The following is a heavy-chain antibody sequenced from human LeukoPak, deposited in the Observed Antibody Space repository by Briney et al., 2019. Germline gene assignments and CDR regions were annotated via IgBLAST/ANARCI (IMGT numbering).Heavy chain of an antibody. V-gene: IGHV3-30*04. CDR3: AKDRKYYDFWSGYSFDY. CDR1: GFTFSSYA. CDR2: ISYDGSNK. Sequence: GGSLRLSCAASGFTFSSYAMHWVRQAPGKGLEWVAVISYDGSNKYYADSVKGRFTISRDNSKNTLYLQMNSLRAEDTAVYYCAKDRKYYDFWSGYSFDYWGQGTLVTVSS. D-gene: IGHD3-3*01. J-gene: IGHJ4*02.